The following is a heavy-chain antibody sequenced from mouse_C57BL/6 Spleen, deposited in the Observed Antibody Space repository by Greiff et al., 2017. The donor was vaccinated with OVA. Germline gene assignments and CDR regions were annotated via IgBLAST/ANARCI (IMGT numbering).Heavy chain of an antibody. CDR1: GFNIKDYY. CDR3: ASLFITTVVAGDY. J-gene: IGHJ2*01. Sequence: DVQLQESGAELVKPGASVKLSCTASGFNIKDYYMHWVKQRTEQGLEWIGRIDPEDGETKYAPKFQGKATITADTSSNTAYLQLSSLTSEDTAVYYCASLFITTVVAGDYWGQGTTLTVSS. V-gene: IGHV14-2*01. CDR2: IDPEDGET. D-gene: IGHD1-1*01.